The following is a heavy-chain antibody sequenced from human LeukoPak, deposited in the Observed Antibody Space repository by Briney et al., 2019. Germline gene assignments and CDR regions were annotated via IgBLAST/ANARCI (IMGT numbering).Heavy chain of an antibody. CDR1: GGSISSYY. Sequence: SETLSLTCTVSGGSISSYYWSWIRQPPGKGLEWIGYIYTSGSTNYNPSLKSRVTISVDTSMNQFSLKLSSVTAADTAVYFCAAGLAAAGTHWFDPLGQGALVAVSS. V-gene: IGHV4-4*09. CDR3: AAGLAAAGTHWFDP. D-gene: IGHD6-13*01. J-gene: IGHJ5*02. CDR2: IYTSGST.